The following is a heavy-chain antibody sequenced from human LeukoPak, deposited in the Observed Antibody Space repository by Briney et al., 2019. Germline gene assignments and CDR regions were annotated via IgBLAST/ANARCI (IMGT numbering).Heavy chain of an antibody. J-gene: IGHJ3*02. CDR2: INHSGST. D-gene: IGHD1-26*01. CDR3: ARYIVSYPHDAFDI. Sequence: SETLSLACAVYGGSFSGYYWSWTRQPPGKGLEWIGEINHSGSTNYNPSLKSRVTISVDTSKKQFSLKLSSVTAADTAFYYCARYIVSYPHDAFDIWGQGTMVTVSS. CDR1: GGSFSGYY. V-gene: IGHV4-34*01.